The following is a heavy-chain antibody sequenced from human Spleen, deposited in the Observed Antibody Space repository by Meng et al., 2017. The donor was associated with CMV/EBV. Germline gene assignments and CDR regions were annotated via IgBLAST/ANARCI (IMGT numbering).Heavy chain of an antibody. D-gene: IGHD6-19*01. V-gene: IGHV3-7*01. Sequence: GESLKISCAASGFTFSNYWMTWVRQAPGKGLEWVANIQQDGRQRYYVDSVKGRFTISRDNAKNSLYLQMNSLRADDTAVYYCARDRGSGWLNEALGYWGQGTLVTVSS. CDR3: ARDRGSGWLNEALGY. CDR2: IQQDGRQR. J-gene: IGHJ4*02. CDR1: GFTFSNYW.